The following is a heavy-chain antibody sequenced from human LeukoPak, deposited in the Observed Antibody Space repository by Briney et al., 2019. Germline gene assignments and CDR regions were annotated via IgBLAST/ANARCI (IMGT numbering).Heavy chain of an antibody. CDR2: IKQDGSET. CDR3: ARDRDSRWDFDL. D-gene: IGHD3-22*01. V-gene: IGHV3-7*01. CDR1: VFTFHDYG. J-gene: IGHJ2*01. Sequence: PGGSLRLSCAASVFTFHDYGMSWVRHAPGKGLEGLASIKQDGSETYYVDSVKGRFTLSRDNAKNSLYLQMNSLRADDTAVYYCARDRDSRWDFDLWGRGTLVTVSS.